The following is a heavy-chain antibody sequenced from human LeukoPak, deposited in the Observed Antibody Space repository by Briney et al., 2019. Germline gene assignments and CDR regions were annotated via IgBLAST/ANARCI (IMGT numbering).Heavy chain of an antibody. CDR3: ARVGSSSWYNYYYYYMDV. D-gene: IGHD6-13*01. Sequence: SETLSLTCTVSGGSISSGSYYWSWIRQPAGKGLEWIVRIYTSGSTNYNPSLKSRVTISVDTSKNQFSLKLSSVTAADTAVYYCARVGSSSWYNYYYYYMDVWGKGTTVTVSS. CDR1: GGSISSGSYY. J-gene: IGHJ6*03. CDR2: IYTSGST. V-gene: IGHV4-61*02.